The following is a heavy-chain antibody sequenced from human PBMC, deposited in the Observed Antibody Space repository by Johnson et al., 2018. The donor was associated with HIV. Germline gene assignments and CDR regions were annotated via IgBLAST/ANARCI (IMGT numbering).Heavy chain of an antibody. D-gene: IGHD1-26*01. CDR2: ISYDGSNK. CDR3: AKDMRQWELLDAFDI. Sequence: QMQLVESGGGVVQPGRSLRLSCAASGFTFSSYGMHWVRQAPGTGLEWVAVISYDGSNKYYADSVKGRFTISRDNSKNTLYLQMNSLRAEDTAVYYCAKDMRQWELLDAFDIWGQGTMVTVSS. CDR1: GFTFSSYG. V-gene: IGHV3-30*18. J-gene: IGHJ3*02.